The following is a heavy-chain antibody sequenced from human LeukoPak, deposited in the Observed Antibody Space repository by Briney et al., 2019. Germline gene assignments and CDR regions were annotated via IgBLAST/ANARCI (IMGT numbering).Heavy chain of an antibody. CDR2: INSDGGST. V-gene: IGHV3-74*01. CDR3: GRGGLTGQMAAFDY. D-gene: IGHD3-9*01. Sequence: GGSLRLSCAASGFTFSSYWMHWVRQAPGKGLEWVSRINSDGGSTTYADSVKGRFTISGDNAKNTMYLQMSSLRADDSAVYYCGRGGLTGQMAAFDYWGQGALVTVST. CDR1: GFTFSSYW. J-gene: IGHJ4*02.